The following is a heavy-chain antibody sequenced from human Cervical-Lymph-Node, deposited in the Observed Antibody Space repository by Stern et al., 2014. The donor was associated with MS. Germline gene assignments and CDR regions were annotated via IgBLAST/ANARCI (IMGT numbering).Heavy chain of an antibody. V-gene: IGHV4-4*02. D-gene: IGHD2-21*02. CDR3: ARDRHCGGDCYSAWLDS. CDR2: VYQSGSA. J-gene: IGHJ5*01. Sequence: QVQLQESGPGLVKPSGTLSLTCDVSGGSISSGDWWTWVRQPPGKGLGWIGDVYQSGSASYNPSLKSRVTISVDRSKNQFSLKLTSVTAADTAVYYCARDRHCGGDCYSAWLDSWGQGTLVTVSA. CDR1: GGSISSGDW.